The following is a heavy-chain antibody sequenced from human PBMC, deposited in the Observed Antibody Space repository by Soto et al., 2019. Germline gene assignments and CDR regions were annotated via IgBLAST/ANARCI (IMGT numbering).Heavy chain of an antibody. CDR1: GGTFNNYG. D-gene: IGHD3-9*01. CDR3: ASWDYDVLTGYSYDD. J-gene: IGHJ4*02. CDR2: IIPMIGRI. V-gene: IGHV1-69*01. Sequence: QVQLVQSGAEVKKPGSSVKVSCKASGGTFNNYGMGWVRQAPGQGLEWMGGIIPMIGRINYAQKFQGRLTLTADASRSTAYMELRSLRSDDTAVYYCASWDYDVLTGYSYDDWGQGTLVTVSS.